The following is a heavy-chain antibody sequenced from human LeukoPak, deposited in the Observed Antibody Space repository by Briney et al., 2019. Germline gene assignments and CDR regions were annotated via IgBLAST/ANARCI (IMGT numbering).Heavy chain of an antibody. D-gene: IGHD5-12*01. CDR1: GFTFSSYS. Sequence: GGSLRLSCAASGFTFSSYSMNWVRQAPGKGLEWVSSISSSSSYIYYADSVKGRFTISRDNAKNSLYLQMNSLRAEDTAVYYCAGGTWLRLRYFDYWGQGTLVTVSS. V-gene: IGHV3-21*01. CDR3: AGGTWLRLRYFDY. CDR2: ISSSSSYI. J-gene: IGHJ4*02.